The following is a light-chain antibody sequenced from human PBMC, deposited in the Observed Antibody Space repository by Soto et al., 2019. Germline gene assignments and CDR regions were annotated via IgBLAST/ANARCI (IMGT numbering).Light chain of an antibody. Sequence: DIQINQSPSSLSASVGDRVTITCQASQDINKNLIWYQQKPGKAPKLLIYDASDLETGVPSRFSGSGSGTGFTFTISSLQHEDFATYYCQQYESLPLTFGQGTRLEIK. V-gene: IGKV1-33*01. J-gene: IGKJ5*01. CDR1: QDINKN. CDR3: QQYESLPLT. CDR2: DAS.